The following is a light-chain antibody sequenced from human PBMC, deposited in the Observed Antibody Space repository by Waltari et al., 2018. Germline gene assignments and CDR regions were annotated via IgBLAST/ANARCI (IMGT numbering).Light chain of an antibody. CDR1: QDISNW. CDR3: HQHRSYPLT. V-gene: IGKV1-12*01. Sequence: DIQMTQSPSSLSASVGDRVTITCQASQDISNWLAWYQQKPGKAPQLLIYSTSSSQSGVPSRFSGSGSGTEFTLTISSLQPEDFATYYCHQHRSYPLTFGGGTKVEIK. J-gene: IGKJ4*01. CDR2: STS.